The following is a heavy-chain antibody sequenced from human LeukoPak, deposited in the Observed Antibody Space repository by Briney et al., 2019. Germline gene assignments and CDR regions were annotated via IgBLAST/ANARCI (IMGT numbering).Heavy chain of an antibody. D-gene: IGHD2-15*01. Sequence: GGSLRLSCAASGFTFSSYAMHWVRQAPGKGLEWVAVISYDGSNKYYADSVKGRFTISRDNSKNTLYLQMNSLRAEDTAVYYCARGTVVPKLSYYFDYWGQGTLVAVSS. CDR2: ISYDGSNK. CDR1: GFTFSSYA. V-gene: IGHV3-30-3*01. CDR3: ARGTVVPKLSYYFDY. J-gene: IGHJ4*02.